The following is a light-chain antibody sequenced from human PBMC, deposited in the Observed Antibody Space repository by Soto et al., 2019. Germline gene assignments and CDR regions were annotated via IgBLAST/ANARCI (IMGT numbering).Light chain of an antibody. CDR1: QGISSY. CDR2: AAS. CDR3: QQYNTYPWT. Sequence: AIRMTQSPSSFSASTGDRVTITCRASQGISSYLAWYQQKPGKAPKLLIYAASTLQSGVPSRFSGSGSGTDFTLTISSLQPEDFATYYCQQYNTYPWTFGQGTKVDI. J-gene: IGKJ1*01. V-gene: IGKV1-8*01.